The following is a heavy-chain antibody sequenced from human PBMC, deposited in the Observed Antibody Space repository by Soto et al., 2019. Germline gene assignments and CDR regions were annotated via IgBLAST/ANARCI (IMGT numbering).Heavy chain of an antibody. J-gene: IGHJ5*02. V-gene: IGHV1-58*01. CDR3: ARCHREGTTDPWFDP. CDR2: IVVGSGNT. Sequence: ASVKVSCKASGFTFTSSAVQWVRQARGQRLEWIGWIVVGSGNTNYAQKFQERVTITRDTSTSTAYMELSSLRSDDTAVYYCARCHREGTTDPWFDPWGQGTLVTVSS. CDR1: GFTFTSSA. D-gene: IGHD1-7*01.